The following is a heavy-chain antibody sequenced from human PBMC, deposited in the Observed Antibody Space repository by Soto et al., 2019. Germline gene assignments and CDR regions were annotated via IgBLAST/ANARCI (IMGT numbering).Heavy chain of an antibody. CDR2: INPSGGST. J-gene: IGHJ1*01. Sequence: ASVKVSCKASGYTFTSYYMHWVRQAPGQGLEWMGIINPSGGSTSYAQKFQGRVTMTRDTSTSTVYMELSSLRSEDTAVYYCAKDPAECGGDCPAEYFQHWGQGTLVTVSS. D-gene: IGHD2-21*02. V-gene: IGHV1-46*01. CDR3: AKDPAECGGDCPAEYFQH. CDR1: GYTFTSYY.